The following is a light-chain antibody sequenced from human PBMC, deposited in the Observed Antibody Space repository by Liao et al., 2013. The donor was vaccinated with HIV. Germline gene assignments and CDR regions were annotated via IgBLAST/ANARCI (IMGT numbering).Light chain of an antibody. J-gene: IGLJ1*01. CDR2: HDS. CDR3: QLWDRSSAHPCV. V-gene: IGLV3-21*04. Sequence: SFVLTQPPSVSEAPGRTARITCGGKNIGSKSVHWYQQKPGQAPVMVISHDSERPSGIPERFSGSNSGNTATLTISRVEAGDEADYYCQLWDRSSAHPCVFGPGTKVXVL. CDR1: NIGSKS.